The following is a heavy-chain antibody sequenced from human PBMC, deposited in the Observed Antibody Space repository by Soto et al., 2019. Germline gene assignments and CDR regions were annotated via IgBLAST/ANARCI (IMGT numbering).Heavy chain of an antibody. Sequence: QVQLVQSGAEVKKPGASVKVSCKASGYTFTSYAMHWVRQAPGQRLEWMGWINAGNGNTKYSQKFQGRGTITRDTPASTADMELSSLRSEDTAVYYCARADSLWFGDPPAGYWGQGTLVTVSS. V-gene: IGHV1-3*01. CDR3: ARADSLWFGDPPAGY. D-gene: IGHD3-10*01. CDR2: INAGNGNT. CDR1: GYTFTSYA. J-gene: IGHJ4*02.